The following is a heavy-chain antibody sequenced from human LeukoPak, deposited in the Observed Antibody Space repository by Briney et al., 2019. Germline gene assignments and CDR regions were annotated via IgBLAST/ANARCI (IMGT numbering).Heavy chain of an antibody. CDR2: IYPDSGGT. CDR1: RYTFTGYL. D-gene: IGHD3-16*01. V-gene: IGHV1-2*02. Sequence: VAAVKVTCKASRYTFTGYLMHWVGPAAGQGREGMGWIYPDSGGTKFAQKIRGRGTMTRDTSIRPGYMEVSRLAADGRAVYYCARDQANYDYVWGSLPGVMDYWGRGTLVTVSS. CDR3: ARDQANYDYVWGSLPGVMDY. J-gene: IGHJ4*02.